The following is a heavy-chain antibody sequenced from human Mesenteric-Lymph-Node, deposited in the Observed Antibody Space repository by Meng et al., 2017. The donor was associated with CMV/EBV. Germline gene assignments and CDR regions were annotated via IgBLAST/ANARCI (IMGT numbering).Heavy chain of an antibody. CDR1: GYTFTDYY. D-gene: IGHD1-26*01. CDR3: ASERWGGSYYFDY. V-gene: IGHV1-2*02. Sequence: ASVKVSCKASGYTFTDYYIHWVRQAPGQGLEWMGWINPNSGLTSYGLRFQGRVTVTRDTSISTAYMELSRLRSDDTAVYYCASERWGGSYYFDYWGQGTLVTVSS. J-gene: IGHJ4*02. CDR2: INPNSGLT.